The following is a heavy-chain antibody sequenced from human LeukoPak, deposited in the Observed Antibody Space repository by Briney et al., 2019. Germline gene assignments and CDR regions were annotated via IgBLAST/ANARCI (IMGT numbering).Heavy chain of an antibody. CDR2: ISYDGSNK. V-gene: IGHV3-30*18. J-gene: IGHJ4*02. D-gene: IGHD4-17*01. Sequence: PGRSLRLSCAASGFTFSSYGMHWVRRAPGKGLEWVAVISYDGSNKYYADSVKGRFTISRDNSKNTLYLQMNSLRAEDTAVYYCAKDGRDYGDYVDYWGQGTLVTVSS. CDR1: GFTFSSYG. CDR3: AKDGRDYGDYVDY.